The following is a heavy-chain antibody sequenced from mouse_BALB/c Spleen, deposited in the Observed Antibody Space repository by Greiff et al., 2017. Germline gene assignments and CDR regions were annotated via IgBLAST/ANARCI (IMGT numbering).Heavy chain of an antibody. V-gene: IGHV10-1*02. CDR2: IRSKSNNYAT. CDR1: GFTFNTYA. CDR3: VITRYGSSLYAMDY. J-gene: IGHJ4*01. D-gene: IGHD1-1*01. Sequence: GGGLVQPKGSLKLSCAASGFTFNTYAMNWVRQAPGKGLEWVARIRSKSNNYATYYADSVKDRFTISRDDSQSMLYLQMNNLKTEDTAMYYCVITRYGSSLYAMDYWGQGTSVTVSS.